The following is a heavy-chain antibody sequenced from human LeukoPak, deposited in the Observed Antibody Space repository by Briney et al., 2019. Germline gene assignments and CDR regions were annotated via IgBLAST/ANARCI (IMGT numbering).Heavy chain of an antibody. Sequence: GGSLRLSCTTSGFIFGDYAITWVRQTPGKGLECIGSIGAKDQGETTEYAAAVKGRFTISRDDSSSIAYLQMNSLKTEDTGVYYCSRWRSTFMLYYWGQGTLVTVSS. J-gene: IGHJ4*02. CDR2: IGAKDQGETT. CDR1: GFIFGDYA. D-gene: IGHD3-16*01. CDR3: SRWRSTFMLYY. V-gene: IGHV3-49*04.